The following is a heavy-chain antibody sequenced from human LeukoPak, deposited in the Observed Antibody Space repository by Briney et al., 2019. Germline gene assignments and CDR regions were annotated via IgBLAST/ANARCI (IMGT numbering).Heavy chain of an antibody. CDR3: ARAYYYDSSGYYYHFTFDY. CDR1: GYTFTGYY. CDR2: INPNSGGT. J-gene: IGHJ4*02. Sequence: ASVKVSCKASGYTFTGYYMRWVRQAPGQGLEWMGWINPNSGGTNYAQKFQGRVTMARDTSISTAYMELSRLRSDDTAVYYCARAYYYDSSGYYYHFTFDYWGQGTLVTVSS. V-gene: IGHV1-2*02. D-gene: IGHD3-22*01.